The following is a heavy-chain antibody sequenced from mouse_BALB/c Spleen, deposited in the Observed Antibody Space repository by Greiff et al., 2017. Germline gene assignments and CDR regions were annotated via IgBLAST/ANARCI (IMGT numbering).Heavy chain of an antibody. CDR2: ISSGGSYT. J-gene: IGHJ4*01. Sequence: DVMLVESGGDLVKPGGSLKLSCAASGFTFSSYGMSWVRQTPDKRLEWVATISSGGSYTYYPDSVKGRFTISRDNAKNTPYLQMSSLKSEDTAMYYCARRYDYDFAMDYWGQGTSVTVSS. V-gene: IGHV5-6*02. D-gene: IGHD2-4*01. CDR1: GFTFSSYG. CDR3: ARRYDYDFAMDY.